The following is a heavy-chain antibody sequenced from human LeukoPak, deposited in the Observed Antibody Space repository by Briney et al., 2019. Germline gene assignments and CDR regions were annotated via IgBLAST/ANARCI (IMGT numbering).Heavy chain of an antibody. J-gene: IGHJ4*02. V-gene: IGHV4-38-2*02. CDR1: GYSISSGYY. CDR2: IRHSGTT. D-gene: IGHD3-16*01. CDR3: ARDNDSRDPPHFDY. Sequence: SETLSLTCTVSGYSISSGYYWGWIRQPPGKGLEWIGTIRHSGTTYYNPSLKSRVTISIDSSKNQFSLKLTSVTAADTAVVYCARDNDSRDPPHFDYWGQGTLVTVSS.